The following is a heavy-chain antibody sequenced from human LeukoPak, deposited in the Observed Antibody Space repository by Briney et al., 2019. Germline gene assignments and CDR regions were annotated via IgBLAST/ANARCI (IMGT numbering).Heavy chain of an antibody. D-gene: IGHD6-19*01. Sequence: GGSLRLSCAASGFTFSSYWMSWVRQAPGKGLEWVANIKQDGSEKYYVDSVKGRFTISRDNAKNSLYLQMNSLRVEDTAVYYCAKGAYSSGWGNWFDPWGQGTLVTVSS. CDR1: GFTFSSYW. CDR2: IKQDGSEK. V-gene: IGHV3-7*03. CDR3: AKGAYSSGWGNWFDP. J-gene: IGHJ5*02.